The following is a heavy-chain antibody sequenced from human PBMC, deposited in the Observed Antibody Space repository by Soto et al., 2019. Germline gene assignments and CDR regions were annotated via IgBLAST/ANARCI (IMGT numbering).Heavy chain of an antibody. CDR2: MNPNSGNT. V-gene: IGHV1-8*01. CDR1: GYAFTSYD. J-gene: IGHJ4*02. D-gene: IGHD6-6*01. CDR3: ARGFFGAARPNYYFDY. Sequence: GASVKVSCKASGYAFTSYDINWVRQATGQGLEWMGWMNPNSGNTGYAQKFQGRVTMTRNTSISTAYMELSSLRSEDTAVYYCARGFFGAARPNYYFDYWGQGTLVTVSS.